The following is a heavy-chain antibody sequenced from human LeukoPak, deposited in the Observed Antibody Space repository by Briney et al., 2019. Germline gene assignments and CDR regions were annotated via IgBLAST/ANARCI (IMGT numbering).Heavy chain of an antibody. J-gene: IGHJ3*02. V-gene: IGHV3-64*01. CDR2: ISSNGGST. Sequence: PGGSLRLSCAASGFTSSSYAMHWVRQAPGKGLEYVSAISSNGGSTYYANSVKGRFTISRDNSKNTLYLQMGSLRAEDMAVYYCARDRYSGSYADAFDIWGQGTMVTVSS. CDR1: GFTSSSYA. CDR3: ARDRYSGSYADAFDI. D-gene: IGHD1-26*01.